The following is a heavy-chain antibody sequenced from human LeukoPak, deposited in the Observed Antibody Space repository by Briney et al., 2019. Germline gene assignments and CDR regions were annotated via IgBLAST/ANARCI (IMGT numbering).Heavy chain of an antibody. V-gene: IGHV4-39*01. CDR3: ARTPRYSGNYYNAFGI. D-gene: IGHD1-26*01. CDR2: IYYSGST. J-gene: IGHJ3*02. Sequence: PSETLSLTCTVSGGSISGSGSSYYWVWIRQPPGKGLEWIGSIYYSGSTYYNPSLKSRVTISVDTSKNQFSLKLSSVTAADTAVYFCARTPRYSGNYYNAFGIWGQGTTVTVSS. CDR1: GGSISGSGSSYY.